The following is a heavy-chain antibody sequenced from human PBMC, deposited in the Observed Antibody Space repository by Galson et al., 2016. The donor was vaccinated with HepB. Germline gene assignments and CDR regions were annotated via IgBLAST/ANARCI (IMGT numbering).Heavy chain of an antibody. D-gene: IGHD2-21*02. CDR2: ISSNSSHR. CDR3: AVGATGGYYYVD. J-gene: IGHJ4*01. CDR1: GLIFSDYC. Sequence: SLRLSCAASGLIFSDYCLSWIRQAPGKGLEWISNISSNSSHRNYADSVKGRFTISRDNAKNSLYPQMNSLRAEDTAIYYCAVGATGGYYYVDWGQGTLVTASS. V-gene: IGHV3-11*06.